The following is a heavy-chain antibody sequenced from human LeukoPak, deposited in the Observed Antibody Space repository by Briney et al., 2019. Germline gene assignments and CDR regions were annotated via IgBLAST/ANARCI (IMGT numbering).Heavy chain of an antibody. CDR3: ARDKEEMVRAPYAFDI. V-gene: IGHV3-7*01. CDR1: GFTFSRYW. CDR2: MKQDGSEK. J-gene: IGHJ3*02. Sequence: TGGSLRLSCAASGFTFSRYWMSWVRQAPGKGLEWVANMKQDGSEKYYVDSVKGRFTISRDNAKNSLYLQMSSLRTEDTAVYYCARDKEEMVRAPYAFDIWGQGTRVIVSS. D-gene: IGHD3-10*01.